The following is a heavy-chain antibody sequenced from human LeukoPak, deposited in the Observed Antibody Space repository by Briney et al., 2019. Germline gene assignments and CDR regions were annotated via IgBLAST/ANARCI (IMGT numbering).Heavy chain of an antibody. J-gene: IGHJ4*02. V-gene: IGHV3-43D*03. CDR3: AKLLGYYYDSSGYYDY. CDR1: GFTFDDYA. CDR2: ISWDGGST. D-gene: IGHD3-22*01. Sequence: GGSLRLSCAASGFTFDDYAMHWVRQAPGKGLEWVSLISWDGGSTYYADSVKGRFTISRDNSKNTLYLQMNSLRAEDTAVYYCAKLLGYYYDSSGYYDYWGQGTLVTVSS.